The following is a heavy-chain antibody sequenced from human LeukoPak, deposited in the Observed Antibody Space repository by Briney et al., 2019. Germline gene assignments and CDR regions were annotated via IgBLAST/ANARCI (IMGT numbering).Heavy chain of an antibody. CDR3: ARLDSVVVPDARVWGSCFDY. V-gene: IGHV3-7*01. CDR2: IKQDGSEK. D-gene: IGHD2-2*03. J-gene: IGHJ4*02. CDR1: GFTFSSYW. Sequence: GGSLRLSCAASGFTFSSYWMGWVRQAPGKGLEWVANIKQDGSEKYYVDSVKGRFTISRDNAKNSLYLQMNSLRAEDTAVYYCARLDSVVVPDARVWGSCFDYWGQGTLVTVSS.